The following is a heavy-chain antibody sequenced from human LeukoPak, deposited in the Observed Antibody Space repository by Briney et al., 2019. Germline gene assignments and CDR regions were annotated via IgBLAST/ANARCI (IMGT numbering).Heavy chain of an antibody. CDR2: IDPSDSYT. D-gene: IGHD3-10*01. CDR3: ARHSRAMVRGVIIVEYYFDY. V-gene: IGHV5-10-1*01. Sequence: GESLKISCKGSGYSFTSYWISWVRQMPGKGLEWMGRIDPSDSYTNYSPSFQRHVTISADKSISPAYLQWSSLKASDTAMYYCARHSRAMVRGVIIVEYYFDYWGQGTLVTVSS. CDR1: GYSFTSYW. J-gene: IGHJ4*02.